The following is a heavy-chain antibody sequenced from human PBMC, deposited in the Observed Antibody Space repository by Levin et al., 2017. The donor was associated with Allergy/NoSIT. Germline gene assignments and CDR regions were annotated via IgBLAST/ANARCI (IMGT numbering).Heavy chain of an antibody. J-gene: IGHJ6*02. CDR1: GGSISSGDYY. CDR2: IFYSGIT. V-gene: IGHV4-30-4*01. Sequence: SETLSLTCTVSGGSISSGDYYWSWIRQPPGKGLEWIGYIFYSGITYYNPSLKSRVTISVDTSKNQFSLQLSSVTAADTAVYHCARARVWSYGMDVWGQGTTVTVSS. D-gene: IGHD3-10*01. CDR3: ARARVWSYGMDV.